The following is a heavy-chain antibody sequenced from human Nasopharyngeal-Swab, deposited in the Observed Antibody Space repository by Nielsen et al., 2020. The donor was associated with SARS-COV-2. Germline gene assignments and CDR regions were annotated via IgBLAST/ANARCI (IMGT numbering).Heavy chain of an antibody. CDR2: INHSGST. D-gene: IGHD3-3*01. CDR3: ARGQVFGVVRRAPHAFDI. J-gene: IGHJ3*02. V-gene: IGHV4-34*01. Sequence: SDTLSLTSAVYGGSFIGYYWSWIRQPPGKGLAWIGEINHSGSTNYNPSLKSRVTISVDTSKNQFSLKLSSVTAADTAVYYCARGQVFGVVRRAPHAFDIWGQGTMVTVSS. CDR1: GGSFIGYY.